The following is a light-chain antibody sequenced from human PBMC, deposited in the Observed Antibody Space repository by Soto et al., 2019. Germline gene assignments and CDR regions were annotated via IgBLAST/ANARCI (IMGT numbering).Light chain of an antibody. CDR1: SSDVGKYDY. CDR3: NSYTSTSSWV. CDR2: EVS. V-gene: IGLV2-8*01. J-gene: IGLJ3*02. Sequence: QSVLTQPPSASGSPGQSVTISCTGTSSDVGKYDYVSWFQHHPGKAPKLIIYEVSKRPSGVPDRFSGSKSGSTASLTVSGLQTEDEADYYCNSYTSTSSWVFGGGTKVTVL.